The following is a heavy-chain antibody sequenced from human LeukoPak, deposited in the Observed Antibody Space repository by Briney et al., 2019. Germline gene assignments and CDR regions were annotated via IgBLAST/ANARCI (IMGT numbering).Heavy chain of an antibody. CDR1: GYSFTSYW. D-gene: IGHD2-2*01. V-gene: IGHV5-51*01. Sequence: GESLKISCKGSGYSFTSYWIGWVRPMPGKGLEWMGIIYPGDSDTRYSPSFQGQVTISADKSISTAYLQRSSLKASDTAMYYCASTVVPAAFDAFDIWGQGTMVTVSS. J-gene: IGHJ3*02. CDR2: IYPGDSDT. CDR3: ASTVVPAAFDAFDI.